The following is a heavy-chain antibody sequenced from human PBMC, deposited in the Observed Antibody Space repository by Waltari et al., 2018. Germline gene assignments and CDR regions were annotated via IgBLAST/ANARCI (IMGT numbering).Heavy chain of an antibody. CDR3: ARDFGGPRDY. D-gene: IGHD3-10*01. CDR2: NNEDGRTT. J-gene: IGHJ4*02. V-gene: IGHV3-74*01. Sequence: EVQVVESGGGLVQPGGSLRLSCTTSGVTFSNYWMHWVRQAPGKGLVWVSRNNEDGRTTNYGDSVKGRFTISRDNAKSVLYLDMNSLRAEDTAVYYCARDFGGPRDYWGQGTLVTVSS. CDR1: GVTFSNYW.